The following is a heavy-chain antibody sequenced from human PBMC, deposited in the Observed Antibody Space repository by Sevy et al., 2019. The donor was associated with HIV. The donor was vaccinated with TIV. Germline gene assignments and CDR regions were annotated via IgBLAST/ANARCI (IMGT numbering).Heavy chain of an antibody. CDR3: TRQHSRLRYCSSTSCYLFDY. D-gene: IGHD2-2*01. J-gene: IGHJ4*02. V-gene: IGHV3-49*03. CDR2: IRSKAYGGTT. CDR1: GFTFGDYA. Sequence: QLGGPLRLSCTASGFTFGDYAMSWFRQAPGKGLEGVGFIRSKAYGGTTEYAASVKGRFTISRDDSKSIAYLQMNSLKTEDTAVYYCTRQHSRLRYCSSTSCYLFDYWGQGTLVTVSS.